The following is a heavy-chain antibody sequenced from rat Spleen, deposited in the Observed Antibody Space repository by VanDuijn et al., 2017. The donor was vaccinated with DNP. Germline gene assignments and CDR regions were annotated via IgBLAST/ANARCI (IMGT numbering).Heavy chain of an antibody. D-gene: IGHD1-11*01. CDR2: MSSGGTP. Sequence: QVQLRESGPGLMQPSQTLSLTCTVTGFSLTNFTVSWIPQPPGRGLEWLAAMSSGGTPYSPYLLKTRLRLSRDTSKSQVFLQMNSLQTEDTAIYFCTRSGGGYYFDYWGQGVMVTVSS. J-gene: IGHJ2*01. V-gene: IGHV2-6*01. CDR3: TRSGGGYYFDY. CDR1: GFSLTNFT.